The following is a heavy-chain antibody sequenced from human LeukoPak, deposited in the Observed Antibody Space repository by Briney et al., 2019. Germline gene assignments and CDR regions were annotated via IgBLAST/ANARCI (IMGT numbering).Heavy chain of an antibody. J-gene: IGHJ4*02. D-gene: IGHD3-22*01. Sequence: ASVKVSCKASGYTFTSYDINWVRQATGQGLEWMGWMDPNSGNTGHAQKFQGRVTMTRNTSISTAYMEPSSLRSEDTAVYYCARVSNAYYYDSSPAYWGQGTLVTVSS. CDR2: MDPNSGNT. CDR1: GYTFTSYD. CDR3: ARVSNAYYYDSSPAY. V-gene: IGHV1-8*01.